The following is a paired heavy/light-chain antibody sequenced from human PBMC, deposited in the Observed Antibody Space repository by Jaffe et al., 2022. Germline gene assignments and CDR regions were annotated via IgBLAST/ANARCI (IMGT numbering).Light chain of an antibody. CDR2: DAS. Sequence: AIQLTQSPSSLSASVGDRVTITCRASQGISSNLAWYQQKPGKAPKLLIYDASSLQSGVPSRFSGSGSGTDVTLTISSLQPEDFATYYCQQFNSYPITFGQGTRLEIK. CDR1: QGISSN. V-gene: IGKV1-13*02. J-gene: IGKJ5*01. CDR3: QQFNSYPIT.
Heavy chain of an antibody. Sequence: QVQLVQSGAEVKKPGASVKVSCKASGYTFTSYGISWVRQAPGQGLEWMGWISNYNGNTNYAQELQGRVTMTTDTSTSTAYMELRSLRSDDTAVYYCARGPYCSGGTCYSQWFDPWGQGTLVTVSS. J-gene: IGHJ5*02. CDR2: ISNYNGNT. CDR3: ARGPYCSGGTCYSQWFDP. V-gene: IGHV1-18*01. D-gene: IGHD2-15*01. CDR1: GYTFTSYG.